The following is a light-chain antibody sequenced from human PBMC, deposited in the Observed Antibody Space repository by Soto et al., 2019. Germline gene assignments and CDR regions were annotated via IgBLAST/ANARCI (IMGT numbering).Light chain of an antibody. J-gene: IGKJ5*01. CDR3: QQLGSAPNT. CDR1: QSVRGNY. V-gene: IGKV3-20*01. CDR2: DAS. Sequence: EIVLTQSPGTLSLSPGERATLSCRASQSVRGNYLAWYQQKPGQAPRLLIYDASSRATGIPDRFSGSGSGTDFTLTISRLEPEDFAVYYCQQLGSAPNTFGQGTRLEIK.